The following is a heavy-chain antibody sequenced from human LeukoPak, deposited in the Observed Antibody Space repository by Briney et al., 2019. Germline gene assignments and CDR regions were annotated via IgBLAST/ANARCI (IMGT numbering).Heavy chain of an antibody. CDR1: GFTFSSYW. CDR2: INSDGSST. V-gene: IGHV3-74*01. Sequence: GGSLRLSCAASGFTFSSYWMHWVRQAPGKGLVWVSRINSDGSSTSYADSVKGRFTISRDNAKNTLYLQMNSLRAEDTAVYYCAREGPNYDYYYYGMDVWGQGTTVTVSS. D-gene: IGHD1-7*01. CDR3: AREGPNYDYYYYGMDV. J-gene: IGHJ6*02.